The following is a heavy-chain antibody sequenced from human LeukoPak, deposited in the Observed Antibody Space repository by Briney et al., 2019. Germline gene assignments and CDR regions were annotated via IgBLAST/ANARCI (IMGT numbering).Heavy chain of an antibody. J-gene: IGHJ3*02. CDR3: ASEVTNPSAFDI. CDR1: GFTYDDYG. V-gene: IGHV3-20*04. CDR2: INWNGGST. D-gene: IGHD5-18*01. Sequence: GGSLRLSCAASGFTYDDYGMSWIRQAPGKGLEWVSGINWNGGSTGYVDSVKGRFTISRDNAKNSLYLQMNSLRAEDTAFYYCASEVTNPSAFDIWGQGTMVTVSS.